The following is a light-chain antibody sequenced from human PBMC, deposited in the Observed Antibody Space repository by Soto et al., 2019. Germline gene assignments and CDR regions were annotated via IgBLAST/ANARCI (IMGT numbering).Light chain of an antibody. J-gene: IGKJ4*01. Sequence: EIVMTQSPATLSLSPGERATLSCWASQSVSAYLAWYQQKPGQAPRLLIYDASNRATGIPARFSGSGSGTDFTLTISSLEPEDSAVDYCQQRANWHLTFGGGTKVEIK. V-gene: IGKV3-11*01. CDR3: QQRANWHLT. CDR1: QSVSAY. CDR2: DAS.